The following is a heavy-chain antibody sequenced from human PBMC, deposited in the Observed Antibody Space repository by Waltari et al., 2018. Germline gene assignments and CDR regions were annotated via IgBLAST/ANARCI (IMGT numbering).Heavy chain of an antibody. CDR3: AKGFPTPYYFDY. J-gene: IGHJ4*02. V-gene: IGHV3-21*01. CDR2: ISSSSNYI. Sequence: EVQLVESGGGLVTPGGSLRLSCAATGFIFSNNNMNWVRQAPGKGLEWVSSISSSSNYIYYAHSVKGRFTISRDNAKNSLYLQMNSLRGEDTAVYYCAKGFPTPYYFDYWGQGALVTVSS. CDR1: GFIFSNNN.